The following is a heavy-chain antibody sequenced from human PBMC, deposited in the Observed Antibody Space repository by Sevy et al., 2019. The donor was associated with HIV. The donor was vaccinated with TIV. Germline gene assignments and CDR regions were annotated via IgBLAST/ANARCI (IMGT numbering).Heavy chain of an antibody. CDR3: ARGPDYDFLRGYYDY. CDR1: GYTFTSYG. Sequence: ASVKVSCKASGYTFTSYGISWVRQAPGQGLEWMGWISAYNGNTNYAQKLQGRVTMTTDTSTSTAYMELRSLRSDDTAVYYCARGPDYDFLRGYYDYWGQGTLVTVSS. CDR2: ISAYNGNT. J-gene: IGHJ4*02. V-gene: IGHV1-18*01. D-gene: IGHD3-3*01.